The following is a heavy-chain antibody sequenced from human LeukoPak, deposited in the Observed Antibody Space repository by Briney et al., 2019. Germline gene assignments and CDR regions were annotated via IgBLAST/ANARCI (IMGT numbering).Heavy chain of an antibody. D-gene: IGHD3-3*01. CDR2: INPSGGST. CDR1: GYTFTSYY. CDR3: ARDRPVNDFWSGYFNWYFDL. Sequence: ASVKVSCKASGYTFTSYYMHWVRQAPGQGLEWMGIINPSGGSTSYAQKFQGRVTMTRDTSTSTVCMELSSLRSEDTAVYYCARDRPVNDFWSGYFNWYFDLWGRGTLVTVSS. J-gene: IGHJ2*01. V-gene: IGHV1-46*01.